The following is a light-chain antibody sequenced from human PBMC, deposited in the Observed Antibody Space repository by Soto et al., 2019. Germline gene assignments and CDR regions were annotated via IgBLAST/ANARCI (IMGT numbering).Light chain of an antibody. Sequence: IQMTQSPSTLSGSVGDRVTITCLASQTISSWLAWYQQKPGKAPKLLIYKASTLKSGVPSRFSGSGSGTEFTLTISSLQPDDFATYYCQHYNSYSEAFGQGTKADIK. CDR1: QTISSW. V-gene: IGKV1-5*03. J-gene: IGKJ1*01. CDR2: KAS. CDR3: QHYNSYSEA.